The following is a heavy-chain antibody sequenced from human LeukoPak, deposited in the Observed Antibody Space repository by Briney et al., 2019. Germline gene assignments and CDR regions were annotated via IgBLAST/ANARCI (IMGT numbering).Heavy chain of an antibody. CDR2: IYTSGST. D-gene: IGHD6-19*01. V-gene: IGHV4-61*05. Sequence: SETLSLTCTVSGGSISSSSYYWGWIRQPPGKGLEWIGYIYTSGSTNYNPSLKSRVTISVDTSKNQFSLKLSSVTAADTAVYYCARGMRGSSGWYYMDVWGKGTTVTVSS. CDR1: GGSISSSSYY. J-gene: IGHJ6*03. CDR3: ARGMRGSSGWYYMDV.